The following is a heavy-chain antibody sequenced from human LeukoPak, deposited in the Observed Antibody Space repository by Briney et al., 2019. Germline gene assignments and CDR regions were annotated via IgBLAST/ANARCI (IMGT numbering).Heavy chain of an antibody. J-gene: IGHJ3*02. CDR2: IYSTGSA. Sequence: PSETLSLTCTVSGGSISRYYWTWIRQPAGKGLEWIGRIYSTGSASYNPSLQSRVTMSVDTSKNQFSLKLSSVAAADTAVYYCARSVVADAFDIWGQGTMVTVSS. V-gene: IGHV4-4*07. CDR3: ARSVVADAFDI. D-gene: IGHD2-15*01. CDR1: GGSISRYY.